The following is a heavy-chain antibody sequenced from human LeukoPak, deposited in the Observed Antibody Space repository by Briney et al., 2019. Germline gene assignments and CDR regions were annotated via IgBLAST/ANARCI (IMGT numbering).Heavy chain of an antibody. CDR2: ISGRGGST. Sequence: GGSLRLSCAASGFTFSTYALSWVRQAPGRGLEWVSGISGRGGSTYNADSVKGRFTISRDNSKNTLYLEMNSLRAEDTAVYYCAKDRGDYSNLLGFDYWGQGTLVTVSS. V-gene: IGHV3-23*01. CDR3: AKDRGDYSNLLGFDY. D-gene: IGHD4-11*01. CDR1: GFTFSTYA. J-gene: IGHJ4*02.